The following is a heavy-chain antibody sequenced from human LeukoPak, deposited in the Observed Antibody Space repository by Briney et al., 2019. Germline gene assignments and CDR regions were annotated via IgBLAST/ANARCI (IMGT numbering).Heavy chain of an antibody. CDR2: ISGSGGST. Sequence: GGSLRLSCAASGFTFSNYAMTWVRQAPGKGLEWVSVISGSGGSTYYADSVKGRFSISRDNSKNTLYLQMNSLRAEDTAVYYCAKDYSGSYYYFDYWGQGTLVTVSS. CDR3: AKDYSGSYYYFDY. V-gene: IGHV3-23*01. D-gene: IGHD1-26*01. J-gene: IGHJ4*02. CDR1: GFTFSNYA.